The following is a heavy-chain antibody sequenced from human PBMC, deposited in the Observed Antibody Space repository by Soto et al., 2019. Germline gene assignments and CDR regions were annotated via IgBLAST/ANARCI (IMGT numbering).Heavy chain of an antibody. CDR3: ARGGIAATFDYYYYYGMDV. CDR1: SGSISSYY. J-gene: IGHJ6*02. V-gene: IGHV4-4*07. D-gene: IGHD2-15*01. CDR2: IYTSGST. Sequence: PSETLSLTCTVSSGSISSYYWSWIRQPAGKGLEWIGRIYTSGSTNYNPSLKSRVTMSVDTSKYQFSLKLSSVTAADTAVYYCARGGIAATFDYYYYYGMDVWGQGTTVTVSS.